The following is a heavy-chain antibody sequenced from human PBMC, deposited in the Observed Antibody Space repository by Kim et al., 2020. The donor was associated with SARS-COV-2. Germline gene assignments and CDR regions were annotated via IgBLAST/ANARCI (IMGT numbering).Heavy chain of an antibody. D-gene: IGHD3-10*01. CDR3: ARATMVRGVKSKVIDY. CDR1: GGSISSGGYY. CDR2: IYYSGST. V-gene: IGHV4-31*03. J-gene: IGHJ4*02. Sequence: SETLSLTCTVSGGSISSGGYYWSWIRQHPGKGLEWIGYIYYSGSTYYNPSLKSRVTISVDTSKNQFSLKLSSVTAADTAVYYCARATMVRGVKSKVIDYWGQGTLVTVSS.